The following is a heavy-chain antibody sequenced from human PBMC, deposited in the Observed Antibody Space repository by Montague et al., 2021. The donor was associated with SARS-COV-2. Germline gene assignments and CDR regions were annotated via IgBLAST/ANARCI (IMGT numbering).Heavy chain of an antibody. CDR3: SRGAPGY. J-gene: IGHJ4*02. CDR1: GGSFSDYK. CDR2: ISHSGSA. Sequence: SETLSLTCAVYGGSFSDYKWTWIRQSPGKGLEWLGQISHSGSANYNPSLKSRVTISVDTAKNQFSPKLTSANIADTAVYYCSRGAPGYWGQGTLVTVSS. V-gene: IGHV4-34*01.